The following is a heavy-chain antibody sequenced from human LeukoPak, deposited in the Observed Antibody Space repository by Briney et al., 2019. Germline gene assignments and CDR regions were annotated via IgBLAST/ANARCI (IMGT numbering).Heavy chain of an antibody. D-gene: IGHD3-16*02. CDR1: GFTFSSYA. V-gene: IGHV3-23*01. CDR3: AKTTFGRVIVTDFDY. J-gene: IGHJ4*02. Sequence: PGGSLRLSCAASGFTFSSYAMSWVRQAPGKGREWVSATSGSGGSTYYADSVKGRFTISRDNSKNTLYLQMNSLRAEDTAVYYCAKTTFGRVIVTDFDYWGQGTLVTVSS. CDR2: TSGSGGST.